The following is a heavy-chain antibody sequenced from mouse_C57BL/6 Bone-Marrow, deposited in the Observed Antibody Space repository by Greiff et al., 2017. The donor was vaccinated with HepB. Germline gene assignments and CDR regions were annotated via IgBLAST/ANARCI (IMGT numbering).Heavy chain of an antibody. D-gene: IGHD1-1*01. Sequence: VQLQQSGAELVKPGASVKLSCKASGYTFTSYWMQWVKQRPGQGLEWIGEIDPSDSYTNYNQKFKGKATLTVATSSSTAYMQLSSLTAEDSAVYYCYYGSSYYWGQGTTLTVSS. V-gene: IGHV1-50*01. CDR3: YYGSSYY. J-gene: IGHJ2*01. CDR2: IDPSDSYT. CDR1: GYTFTSYW.